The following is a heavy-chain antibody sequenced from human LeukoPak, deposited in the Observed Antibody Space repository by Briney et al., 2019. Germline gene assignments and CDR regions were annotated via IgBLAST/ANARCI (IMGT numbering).Heavy chain of an antibody. CDR1: GGSFSGYY. CDR2: INHSGST. J-gene: IGHJ4*02. CDR3: ARRLSREYSSSWYNRGYKTNYFDY. D-gene: IGHD6-13*01. Sequence: PSETLSLTCAVYGGSFSGYYWSWIRQPPGKGLEWVGEINHSGSTNYNPSLKSRVTISVDTSKNQFSLKLSSVTAADTAVYYCARRLSREYSSSWYNRGYKTNYFDYWGQGTLVTVSS. V-gene: IGHV4-34*01.